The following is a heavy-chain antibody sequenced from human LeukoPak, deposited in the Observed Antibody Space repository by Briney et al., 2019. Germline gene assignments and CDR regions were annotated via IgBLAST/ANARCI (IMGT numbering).Heavy chain of an antibody. J-gene: IGHJ5*02. CDR1: GFTSSTYA. D-gene: IGHD6-6*01. CDR2: VSGTGGRT. Sequence: KTGGSLRLSCAASGFTSSTYAMSWVRQAPGKGLEWGSVVSGTGGRTYYADSVKGRFTVSRDNSKNTLYLQMNSLRAEDTALYYCVKASSSSPQYNWFDAWGQGTLVTVSS. V-gene: IGHV3-23*01. CDR3: VKASSSSPQYNWFDA.